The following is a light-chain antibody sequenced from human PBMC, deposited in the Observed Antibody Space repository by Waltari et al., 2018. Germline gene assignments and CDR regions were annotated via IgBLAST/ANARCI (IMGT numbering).Light chain of an antibody. Sequence: QLVLTQSPSASASLGASVTLTCTLSSGHSSNLIAWLQQLPEKGPRFLMKLNADGSHRRGAEIPDRFSGSSSGAERYLTISSLQPEDEADYYCQTGGHGTWVFGGGTKLTVL. CDR3: QTGGHGTWV. V-gene: IGLV4-69*01. CDR2: LNADGSH. J-gene: IGLJ3*02. CDR1: SGHSSNL.